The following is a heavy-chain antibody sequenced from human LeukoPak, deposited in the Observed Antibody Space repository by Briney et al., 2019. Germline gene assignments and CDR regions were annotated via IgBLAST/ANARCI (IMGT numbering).Heavy chain of an antibody. D-gene: IGHD3-10*01. V-gene: IGHV4-59*08. Sequence: SETLSLTCTVSGGSISTYYWSWIRQPPGKGLEWIGYIYYSGSTNYNPSHKSRVTISVDTSKNQFSLKLSSVTAADTAVYYCARHLYYYYGMDVWGQGTTVTVSS. CDR3: ARHLYYYYGMDV. J-gene: IGHJ6*02. CDR2: IYYSGST. CDR1: GGSISTYY.